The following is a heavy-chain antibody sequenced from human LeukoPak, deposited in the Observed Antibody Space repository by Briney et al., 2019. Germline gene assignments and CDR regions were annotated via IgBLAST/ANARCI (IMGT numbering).Heavy chain of an antibody. V-gene: IGHV3-9*01. D-gene: IGHD6-13*01. J-gene: IGHJ6*02. CDR3: AKDISSSSWYLSAYYYYGMDV. CDR1: GFTFDDYA. Sequence: PGGSLRLSCAPSGFTFDDYAMHWGRQAPGKGLKWVSGISWNSGSIGYADSVKGRFTISRDNAKNSLYLQMNSLRAEDTALYYCAKDISSSSWYLSAYYYYGMDVWGQGTTVTVSS. CDR2: ISWNSGSI.